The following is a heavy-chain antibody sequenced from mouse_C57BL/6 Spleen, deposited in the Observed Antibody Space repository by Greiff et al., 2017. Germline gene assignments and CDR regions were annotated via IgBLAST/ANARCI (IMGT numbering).Heavy chain of an antibody. V-gene: IGHV1-69*01. D-gene: IGHD2-4*01. CDR3: ASDYDFDY. J-gene: IGHJ2*01. CDR1: GYTFTSYW. Sequence: QVQLQQPGAELVMPGASVKLSCKASGYTFTSYWMHWVKQRPGQGLEWIGEIDPSDSYTNYNQKFKGKSTLTVDKSSSTAYMQLSSLTSEDSAVYYCASDYDFDYWGQGTTLTVSS. CDR2: IDPSDSYT.